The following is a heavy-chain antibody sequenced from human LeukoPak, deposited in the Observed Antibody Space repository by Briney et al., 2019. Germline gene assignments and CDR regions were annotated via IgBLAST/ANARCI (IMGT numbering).Heavy chain of an antibody. V-gene: IGHV3-11*04. D-gene: IGHD6-6*01. CDR1: GFSLSDYY. Sequence: PGGSLRLSCTASGFSLSDYYMNWIRQAPGKGLEWLSWISYSGSPIYYADSVKGRFTISRDNAKNSLYLQMNSLRAEDTAVYYCARDHLAPYFASYSSSSGTFDNWGQGTLVTVSS. J-gene: IGHJ4*02. CDR2: ISYSGSPI. CDR3: ARDHLAPYFASYSSSSGTFDN.